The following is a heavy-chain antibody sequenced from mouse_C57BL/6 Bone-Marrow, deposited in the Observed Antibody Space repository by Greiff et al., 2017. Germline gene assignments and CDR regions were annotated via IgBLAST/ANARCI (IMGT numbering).Heavy chain of an antibody. CDR1: GYTFTSYW. CDR2: IHPNSGST. Sequence: QVQLQQPGAELVKPGASVKLSCKASGYTFTSYWMHWVKQRPGQGLEWIGMIHPNSGSTNYNEKFKSKATLTVDKSSSTAYMELRSLTSEDSAVYFCARPCDWYFDVWGTGTTVTVSS. V-gene: IGHV1-64*01. J-gene: IGHJ1*03. CDR3: ARPCDWYFDV.